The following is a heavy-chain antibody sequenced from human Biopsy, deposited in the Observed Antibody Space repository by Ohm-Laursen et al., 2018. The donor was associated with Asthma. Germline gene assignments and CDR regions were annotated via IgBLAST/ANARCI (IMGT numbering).Heavy chain of an antibody. J-gene: IGHJ5*02. D-gene: IGHD6-13*01. Sequence: SDTLSLTCTVSPGSINDYYWNWIRQFPGKGLEWIGYVHSSGGTRFNPSLKSRVTVSVDTSVDQVSLKLSSVSAADTAIYYCARATSTWSQSGPHFFDHWGPGTLVTVS. CDR1: PGSINDYY. CDR3: ARATSTWSQSGPHFFDH. CDR2: VHSSGGT. V-gene: IGHV4-59*07.